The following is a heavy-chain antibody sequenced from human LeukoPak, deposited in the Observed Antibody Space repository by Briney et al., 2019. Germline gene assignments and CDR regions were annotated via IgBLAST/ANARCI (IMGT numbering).Heavy chain of an antibody. V-gene: IGHV4-34*01. CDR3: ARVTWYSSSWLKY. CDR2: INHSGST. Sequence: SETLSLTCAVYGGSFSGYYWNWIRQPPGKGLEWIGEINHSGSTNYNPSLKSRVTISVDTSKNHFSLKLSSVTAADTAVYYCARVTWYSSSWLKYWGQGTLVTVSS. D-gene: IGHD6-13*01. J-gene: IGHJ4*02. CDR1: GGSFSGYY.